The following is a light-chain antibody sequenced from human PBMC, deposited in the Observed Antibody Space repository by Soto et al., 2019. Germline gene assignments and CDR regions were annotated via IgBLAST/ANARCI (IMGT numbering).Light chain of an antibody. CDR1: SSDVGGYNY. V-gene: IGLV2-14*01. J-gene: IGLJ1*01. CDR3: SSYTSSSTLYV. Sequence: QYVLTQSASGSGSPGQSITISCTGTSSDVGGYNYVSWYQQHPGKAPKLMIYDVSNRPSGVSNRFSGSKSGNTASLTISGLQAEDEADYYCSSYTSSSTLYVFGTGTKLTVL. CDR2: DVS.